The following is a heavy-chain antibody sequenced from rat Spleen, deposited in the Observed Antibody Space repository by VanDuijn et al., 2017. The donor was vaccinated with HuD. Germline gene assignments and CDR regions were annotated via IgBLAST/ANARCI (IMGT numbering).Heavy chain of an antibody. CDR3: ARWHYYSSYISSWFAY. J-gene: IGHJ3*01. D-gene: IGHD1-2*01. CDR2: INSAGNS. CDR1: VYSITSSYN. V-gene: IGHV3-3*01. Sequence: EVQLQESGPGLVKPSQSLSLTCSVSVYSITSSYNWNWIRKFPGDKLEWMGCINSAGNSNYNPALKSRISISRDTSKNQFFLQVNSVTTEDTATYYCARWHYYSSYISSWFAYWGHGTLVTVSS.